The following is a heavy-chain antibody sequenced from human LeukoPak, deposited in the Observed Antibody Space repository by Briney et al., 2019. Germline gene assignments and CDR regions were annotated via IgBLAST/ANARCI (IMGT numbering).Heavy chain of an antibody. J-gene: IGHJ3*02. CDR1: GFTLRDYY. V-gene: IGHV3-74*01. Sequence: GGSLRLSCVVSGFTLRDYYMHWVRQAPGKGLVWVSHMNDDGSTTDYADSVKGRFTISGDNAKNTLYLQMNSLRAEDTAVYYCARGGVPYACDIWGQGTMVTVSS. D-gene: IGHD3-10*01. CDR3: ARGGVPYACDI. CDR2: MNDDGSTT.